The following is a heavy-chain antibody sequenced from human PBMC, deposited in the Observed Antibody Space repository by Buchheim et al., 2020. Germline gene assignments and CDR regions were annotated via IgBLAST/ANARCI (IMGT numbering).Heavy chain of an antibody. Sequence: QVQLQQSGPVLVKPSQTLSLICDISGDSVSSNRASWNWIRQSPSRGLEWLGRTYYWSKWYSVYAMSVNSRITIQPDTSKNQFSLQLNSVTPEDTAVYYCARVGPGNTGFDYWGQGTL. CDR2: TYYWSKWYS. V-gene: IGHV6-1*01. CDR1: GDSVSSNRAS. D-gene: IGHD1-7*01. CDR3: ARVGPGNTGFDY. J-gene: IGHJ4*02.